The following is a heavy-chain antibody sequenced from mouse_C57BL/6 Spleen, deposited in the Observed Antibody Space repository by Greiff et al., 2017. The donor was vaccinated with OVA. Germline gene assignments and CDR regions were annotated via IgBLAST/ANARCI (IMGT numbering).Heavy chain of an antibody. CDR3: ASNSPFSFDY. V-gene: IGHV2-2*01. J-gene: IGHJ2*01. Sequence: QVQLQQSGPGLVQPSQSLSITCTVSGFSLTSYGVHWVRQSPGKGLEWLGVIGSGGSTDYNAAFISRLSISKDNSKSQVFFKINSLHADDTAIYYCASNSPFSFDYWGPGTTLSVSS. CDR1: GFSLTSYG. CDR2: IGSGGST.